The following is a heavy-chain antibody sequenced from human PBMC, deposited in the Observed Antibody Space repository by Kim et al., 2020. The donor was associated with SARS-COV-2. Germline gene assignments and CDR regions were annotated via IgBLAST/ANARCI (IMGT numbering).Heavy chain of an antibody. J-gene: IGHJ4*02. D-gene: IGHD6-19*01. CDR1: GYTFTSYG. CDR3: XRDPLXAVAGYFDY. V-gene: IGHV1-18*01. CDR2: IXAYNGNT. Sequence: ASVKVSCKASGYTFTSYGISWVRQAPGQGLEWMGWIXAYNGNTNYAQKLQGRXTMTTDTSTSTAYMELRSLRSXDTXXYXXXRDPLXAVAGYFDYWGQGT.